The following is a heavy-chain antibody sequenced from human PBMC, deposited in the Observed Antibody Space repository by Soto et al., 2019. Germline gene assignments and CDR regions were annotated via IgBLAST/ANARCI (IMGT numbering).Heavy chain of an antibody. CDR3: ARDLLDHDYGDYLGYYYYGMDV. Sequence: EVQLVESGGGLVRPGGSLRLSCAASGFTFSSYEMNWVRQAPGKGLEWVSYISSSGSTIYYADSVKGRFTISRDNAKNSLYLQMSGLRAEDTAVYYCARDLLDHDYGDYLGYYYYGMDVWGQGTTVTVSS. D-gene: IGHD4-17*01. CDR1: GFTFSSYE. V-gene: IGHV3-48*03. J-gene: IGHJ6*02. CDR2: ISSSGSTI.